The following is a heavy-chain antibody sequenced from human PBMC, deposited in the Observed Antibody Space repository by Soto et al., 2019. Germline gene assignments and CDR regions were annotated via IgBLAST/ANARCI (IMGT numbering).Heavy chain of an antibody. V-gene: IGHV1-69*13. J-gene: IGHJ6*02. CDR2: IIPIFGTA. CDR3: ATRITMIVVVRSYYYYGMDV. CDR1: GGTFSSYA. D-gene: IGHD3-22*01. Sequence: GASVKVSCKASGGTFSSYAISWVRQAPGQGLEWMGGIIPIFGTANYAQKFQGRVTITADESTSTAYMELSSLRSEDTAVYYCATRITMIVVVRSYYYYGMDVWGQGTTVTVS.